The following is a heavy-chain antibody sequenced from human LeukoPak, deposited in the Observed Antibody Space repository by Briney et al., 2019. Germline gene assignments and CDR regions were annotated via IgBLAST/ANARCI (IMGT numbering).Heavy chain of an antibody. Sequence: PGGSLRLSCAASGFTFSNYPMNWVRQAPGKGLEWVSYISSSSSTIYYADSVKGRFTISRDNAKNSLYLQMNSLRAEDTAVYYCARGSSGWFSQPFDYWGQGTLVTVSS. V-gene: IGHV3-48*04. CDR3: ARGSSGWFSQPFDY. CDR1: GFTFSNYP. D-gene: IGHD6-19*01. J-gene: IGHJ4*02. CDR2: ISSSSSTI.